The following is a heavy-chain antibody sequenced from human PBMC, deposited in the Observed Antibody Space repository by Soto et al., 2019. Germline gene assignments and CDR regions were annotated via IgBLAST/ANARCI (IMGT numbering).Heavy chain of an antibody. Sequence: SETRSLTCTVSGGSISNSYWSWIRQSPEKGLEWIGYIYSSGSTNYNPSLNSRVTISVDTSKNQFSLKLSSLSAADTAVYYCARRYGSCFDYWGQGTLVTVSS. J-gene: IGHJ4*02. D-gene: IGHD5-18*01. CDR2: IYSSGST. CDR3: ARRYGSCFDY. V-gene: IGHV4-59*08. CDR1: GGSISNSY.